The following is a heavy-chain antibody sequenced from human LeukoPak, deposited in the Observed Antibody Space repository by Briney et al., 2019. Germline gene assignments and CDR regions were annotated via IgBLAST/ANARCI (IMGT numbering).Heavy chain of an antibody. J-gene: IGHJ5*02. CDR2: ISYDGSNK. Sequence: PGKSLRLSCAASGFTLSSSGMHWVRQGPGKGLEWVAVISYDGSNKYYADSVKGRFTISRDNSKNTLYLQMNSLRAEDTAVYYCAKGLLHDPSWFDPWGQGTLVTVSS. CDR1: GFTLSSSG. CDR3: AKGLLHDPSWFDP. V-gene: IGHV3-30*18. D-gene: IGHD3-3*01.